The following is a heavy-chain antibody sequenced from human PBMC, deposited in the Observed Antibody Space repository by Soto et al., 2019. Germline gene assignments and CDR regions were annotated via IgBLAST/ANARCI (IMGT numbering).Heavy chain of an antibody. Sequence: GGSLRLSCAASGFSFSTYSMAWVRQTPGKGLAWVSGLSGGGSNTFYADSVQSRFTISVDNSKNTVYLQMNSLRVEDTAVYYCARWDGYGDVWGQGTLVTVSS. CDR3: ARWDGYGDV. CDR2: LSGGGSNT. V-gene: IGHV3-23*01. J-gene: IGHJ4*02. CDR1: GFSFSTYS. D-gene: IGHD4-17*01.